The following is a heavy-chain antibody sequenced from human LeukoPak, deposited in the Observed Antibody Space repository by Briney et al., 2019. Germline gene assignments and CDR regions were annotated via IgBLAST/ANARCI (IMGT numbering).Heavy chain of an antibody. D-gene: IGHD3-22*01. Sequence: PSETLSLTCTLSGGFISSYYWSCIRQPPGGGLEWIGYIYYSGSTKYNPSLKSRVTISVATSKNQPSLKLSSVTAADTAVYYWARTDSYYDSSGYWHYYFAYWDPGTPVTLSS. CDR2: IYYSGST. V-gene: IGHV4-59*01. CDR1: GGFISSYY. CDR3: ARTDSYYDSSGYWHYYFAY. J-gene: IGHJ4*02.